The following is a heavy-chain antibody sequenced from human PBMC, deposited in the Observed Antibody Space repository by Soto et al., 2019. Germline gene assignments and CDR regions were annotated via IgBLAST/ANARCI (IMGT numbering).Heavy chain of an antibody. D-gene: IGHD2-15*01. CDR3: ARQGCSGGSCYSPYHSYGMDV. CDR2: IDPSDSYT. V-gene: IGHV5-10-1*01. J-gene: IGHJ6*02. Sequence: PGESLKISCKGSGYSFTSYWISWVRQMPGKGLEWMGRIDPSDSYTNYSPSFQGHVTISADKSISTAYLQWSSLKASDTAMYYRARQGCSGGSCYSPYHSYGMDVWGQGTTVTVSS. CDR1: GYSFTSYW.